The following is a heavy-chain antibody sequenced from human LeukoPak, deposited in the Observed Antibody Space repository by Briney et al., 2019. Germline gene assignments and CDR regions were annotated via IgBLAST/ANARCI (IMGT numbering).Heavy chain of an antibody. D-gene: IGHD5-24*01. Sequence: SETLSLTCTVSGGSISYYYWSWIRQPPGKGLEWIGYIYYSGSTNYNPSLKSRVTISVDTSKNQFSLRLSSVTAADTAVYYCARHPPRESRGNAFDIWGQGTVVTVSS. J-gene: IGHJ3*02. CDR3: ARHPPRESRGNAFDI. CDR1: GGSISYYY. V-gene: IGHV4-59*08. CDR2: IYYSGST.